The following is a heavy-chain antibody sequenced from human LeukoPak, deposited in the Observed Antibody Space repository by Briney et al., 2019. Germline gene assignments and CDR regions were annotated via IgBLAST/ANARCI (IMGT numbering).Heavy chain of an antibody. CDR2: IYTSGST. D-gene: IGHD5-18*01. Sequence: SETLSLTCTVSGGSISSYYWSWIRQPAGKGLEWIGRIYTSGSTNYNPSLKSRVTISVDTSKNQFSLKLSSVTAADTAVYYCARDRGYSYGSLYYYFMDVWGQGTTVTVSS. CDR1: GGSISSYY. V-gene: IGHV4-4*07. J-gene: IGHJ6*02. CDR3: ARDRGYSYGSLYYYFMDV.